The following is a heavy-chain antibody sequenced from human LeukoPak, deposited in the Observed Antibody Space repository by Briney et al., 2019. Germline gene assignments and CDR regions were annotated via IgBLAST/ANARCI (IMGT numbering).Heavy chain of an antibody. CDR3: ARDPVRPVGNYYGSGSYYDNWFDP. CDR1: GGTFSSYA. J-gene: IGHJ5*02. CDR2: INPSGGST. V-gene: IGHV1-46*01. Sequence: ASVKVSCKASGGTFSSYAISWVRQAPGQGLEWMGIINPSGGSTSYAQKFQGRVTMTRDMSTSTVYMELSSLRSEDTAVYYCARDPVRPVGNYYGSGSYYDNWFDPWGQGTLVTVSS. D-gene: IGHD3-10*01.